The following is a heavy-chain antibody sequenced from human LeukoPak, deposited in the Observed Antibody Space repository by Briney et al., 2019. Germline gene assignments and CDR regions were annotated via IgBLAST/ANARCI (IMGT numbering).Heavy chain of an antibody. CDR1: GGTFSSYA. J-gene: IGHJ4*02. CDR3: ASLATYYYDSSGYQLVDY. CDR2: IIPIFGTA. V-gene: IGHV1-69*13. Sequence: SVKVSCKASGGTFSSYAISWVRQAPGQGLEWMGGIIPIFGTANYAQKFQGRVTITADESTSTAYMELSSLRSEDTAVYYCASLATYYYDSSGYQLVDYWGQGTLVTVSS. D-gene: IGHD3-22*01.